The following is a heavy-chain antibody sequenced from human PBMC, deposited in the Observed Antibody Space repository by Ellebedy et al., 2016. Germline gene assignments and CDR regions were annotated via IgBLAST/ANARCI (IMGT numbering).Heavy chain of an antibody. J-gene: IGHJ3*02. D-gene: IGHD1-14*01. CDR3: ATLGARYNWNHRDAFDI. CDR2: INPSGGST. V-gene: IGHV1-46*01. CDR1: GGTFSSYA. Sequence: ASVKVSXKASGGTFSSYAISWVRQAPGQGLEWMGIINPSGGSTSYAQKFQGRVTMTRDTSTSTVYMELSSLRSEDTAVYYCATLGARYNWNHRDAFDIWGQGTMVTVSS.